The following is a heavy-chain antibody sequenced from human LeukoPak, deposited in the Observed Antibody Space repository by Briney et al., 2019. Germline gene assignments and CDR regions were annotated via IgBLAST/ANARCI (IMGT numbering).Heavy chain of an antibody. J-gene: IGHJ4*02. CDR1: GFTFSSFS. D-gene: IGHD5-18*01. V-gene: IGHV3-66*01. CDR3: ARDQYSYAHAAH. CDR2: IYSGGTT. Sequence: PGGSLRLSCAASGFTFSSFSMNWVRQAPGKGLEWVSVIYSGGTTYYAGSVKGRFTISRDNSKNTLHLQMNSLRAEDTAVYYCARDQYSYAHAAHWGQGTLVTVSS.